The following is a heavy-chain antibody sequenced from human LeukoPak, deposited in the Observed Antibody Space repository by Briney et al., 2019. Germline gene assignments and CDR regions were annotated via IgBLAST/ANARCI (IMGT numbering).Heavy chain of an antibody. Sequence: GGSLRLSCSVSGFTFSAYAVTWVRQAPGKGLEWVSVLYSGGGTHYIDSVKGRFTVSRDNSKNTLYLQMNSLRAEDTAVYYCARDLGTSTPGAFDIWGQGTMVTVSS. CDR3: ARDLGTSTPGAFDI. J-gene: IGHJ3*02. CDR2: LYSGGGT. CDR1: GFTFSAYA. V-gene: IGHV3-66*01. D-gene: IGHD2-15*01.